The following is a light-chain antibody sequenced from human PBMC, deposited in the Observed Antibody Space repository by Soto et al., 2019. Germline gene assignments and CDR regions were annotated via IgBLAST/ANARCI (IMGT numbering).Light chain of an antibody. CDR1: QSVSYN. Sequence: EIVLTQSPATLSLSPGESATLSCRTSQSVSYNLAWYQQKPGQAPRLLIYDASNRATGVPARFSGSGSGTDFTLTISSLEPEDFAVYYCQQRGDWPLYTFGQGSKLEIK. V-gene: IGKV3-11*01. CDR3: QQRGDWPLYT. CDR2: DAS. J-gene: IGKJ2*01.